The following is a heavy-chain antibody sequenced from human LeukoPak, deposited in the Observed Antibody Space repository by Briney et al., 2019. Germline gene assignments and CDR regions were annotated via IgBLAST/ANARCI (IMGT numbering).Heavy chain of an antibody. J-gene: IGHJ4*02. V-gene: IGHV4-39*07. Sequence: SETLSLTCTVSGGSISSSSYYWGWIRQPPGKGLEWIGSIYYSGSTYYNPSLKSRVTISVDTSKNQFSLKLSSVTAADTAVYYCARRVGRLRYFDWLEYYFDYWGQGTLVTVSS. CDR3: ARRVGRLRYFDWLEYYFDY. D-gene: IGHD3-9*01. CDR1: GGSISSSSYY. CDR2: IYYSGST.